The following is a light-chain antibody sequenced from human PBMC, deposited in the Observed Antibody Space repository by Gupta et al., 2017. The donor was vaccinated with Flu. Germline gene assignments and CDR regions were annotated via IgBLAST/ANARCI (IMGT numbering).Light chain of an antibody. J-gene: IGKJ1*01. V-gene: IGKV1-5*03. CDR1: QSISSW. Sequence: GVTITCRASQSISSWLAWYQQKPGKAPKLLIYKASSLESGVPSRFSGSGSGTEFTLTISSLQPDDFATYYCQQYNSYPWTFGQGTKVEIK. CDR2: KAS. CDR3: QQYNSYPWT.